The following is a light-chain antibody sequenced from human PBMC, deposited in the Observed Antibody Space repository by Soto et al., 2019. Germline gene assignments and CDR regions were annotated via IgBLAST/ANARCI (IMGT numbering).Light chain of an antibody. CDR2: KAS. CDR3: QHYNLYSQA. V-gene: IGKV1-5*03. Sequence: DIQMTQSPSTLSGSVGDRVTITCRASQTISSWLAWYQQKPGKAPKLLIYKASTLKSGVPSRFSGSGSGTEFTLTVSSLQPHDFATYYCQHYNLYSQAFGQGTNVELK. J-gene: IGKJ1*01. CDR1: QTISSW.